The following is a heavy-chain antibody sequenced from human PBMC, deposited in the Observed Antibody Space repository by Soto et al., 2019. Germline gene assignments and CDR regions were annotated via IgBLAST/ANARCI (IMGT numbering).Heavy chain of an antibody. CDR1: GGTFSSYA. J-gene: IGHJ6*02. D-gene: IGHD6-25*01. CDR3: ARDPPRGSGMHYYYGMDV. CDR2: IIPIFGTA. Sequence: SVKVSCKASGGTFSSYAISWVRQAPGQGLEWMGGIIPIFGTANYAQKFQGRVTITADKSTSTAYMELSSLRSEDTAVYYCARDPPRGSGMHYYYGMDVWGQGTTVTVSS. V-gene: IGHV1-69*06.